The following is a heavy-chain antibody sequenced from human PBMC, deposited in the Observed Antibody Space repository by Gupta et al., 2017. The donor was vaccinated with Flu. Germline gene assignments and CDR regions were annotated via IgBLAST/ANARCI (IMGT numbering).Heavy chain of an antibody. Sequence: QVQLQQWGAGLLKPSETLSLTCAVYGGSFSGYYWGWIRQSPGKGLEWIGEINESGRTNDHTSLKSRVTISLDTSKKQFSLKLTSMTAADTAVYYCVRRGFGYNKAFDTWGQGTLVTVSS. D-gene: IGHD3-9*01. V-gene: IGHV4-34*01. CDR1: GGSFSGYY. CDR2: INESGRT. J-gene: IGHJ4*02. CDR3: VRRGFGYNKAFDT.